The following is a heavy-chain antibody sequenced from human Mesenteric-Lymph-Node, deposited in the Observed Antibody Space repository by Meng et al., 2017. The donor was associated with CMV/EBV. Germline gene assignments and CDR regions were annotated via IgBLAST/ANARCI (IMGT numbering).Heavy chain of an antibody. Sequence: ASVKVSCKASGYTFTSYGISWVRQAPGQGLEWMGWISAYNGNTNYAQKLQGRVTMTTDTSTSTAYMELRSLRSDDTAVYYCARDRRGPAAGPYSGMDVWGQGTTVTVSS. CDR3: ARDRRGPAAGPYSGMDV. J-gene: IGHJ6*02. V-gene: IGHV1-18*01. D-gene: IGHD6-13*01. CDR1: GYTFTSYG. CDR2: ISAYNGNT.